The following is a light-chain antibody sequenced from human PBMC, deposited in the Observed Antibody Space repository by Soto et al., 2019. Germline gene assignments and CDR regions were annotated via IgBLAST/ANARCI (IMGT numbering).Light chain of an antibody. CDR3: QQYGNSPRYS. J-gene: IGKJ2*03. CDR1: QSVSSNY. CDR2: GTS. Sequence: EIVLTQSPGTLSLSLGERATLSCRASQSVSSNYLAWYQQKPGQAPRLLIYGTSSRATGIPHTFSGSGSGTDVTLTISMREPEDFAVYYCQQYGNSPRYSFGQGTKLEIK. V-gene: IGKV3-20*01.